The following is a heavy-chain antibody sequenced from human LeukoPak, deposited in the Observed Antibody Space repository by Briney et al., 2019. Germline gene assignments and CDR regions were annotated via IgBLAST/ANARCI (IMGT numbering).Heavy chain of an antibody. CDR1: GGSISSGSYY. Sequence: SETLSLTCTVSGGSISSGSYYWSWIRQPAGKGLEWIGRIYTSGSTNYNPSLKSRVTISLDTSENQFSLSLNSVTAADTAVYYCAREALLYYFDYWGQGTPVTVSS. V-gene: IGHV4-61*02. J-gene: IGHJ4*02. CDR2: IYTSGST. CDR3: AREALLYYFDY. D-gene: IGHD2-15*01.